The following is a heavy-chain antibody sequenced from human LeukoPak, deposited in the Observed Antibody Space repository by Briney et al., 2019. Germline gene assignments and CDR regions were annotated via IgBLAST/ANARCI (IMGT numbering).Heavy chain of an antibody. V-gene: IGHV3-48*03. Sequence: GGSLRLSCAASGFTFSSYEMNWVRQAPGKGLEWVSYISGSGTTIYYADSVKGRFTISRDNSKNTLYLQMNSLRAEDTAVYYCARDMVRGVSGDWGQGTLVTVSS. D-gene: IGHD3-10*01. CDR1: GFTFSSYE. J-gene: IGHJ4*02. CDR2: ISGSGTTI. CDR3: ARDMVRGVSGD.